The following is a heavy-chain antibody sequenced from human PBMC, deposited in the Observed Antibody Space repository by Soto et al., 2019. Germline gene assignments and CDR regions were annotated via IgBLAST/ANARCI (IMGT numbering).Heavy chain of an antibody. Sequence: KSSETLSLTCTVSGGSISSSSYYWGWIRQPPGKGLEWIGSIYYSGSTYYNPSLKSRVTISVDTSKNQFSLKLSSVTAADTAVYYCARTYYYGSGSYYNWFDPWGQGTLVTVSS. V-gene: IGHV4-39*01. CDR3: ARTYYYGSGSYYNWFDP. D-gene: IGHD3-10*01. CDR1: GGSISSSSYY. J-gene: IGHJ5*02. CDR2: IYYSGST.